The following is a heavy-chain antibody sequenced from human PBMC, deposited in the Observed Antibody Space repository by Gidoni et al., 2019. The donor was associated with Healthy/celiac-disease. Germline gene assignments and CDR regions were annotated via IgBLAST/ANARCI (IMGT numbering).Heavy chain of an antibody. J-gene: IGHJ4*02. D-gene: IGHD3-16*02. CDR1: GFTFSNAW. Sequence: EVQLVESGGGLVKPGGSLRLSCAASGFTFSNAWMSWVRQAPGKGLEWVGRIKSKTDGGTTDYAAPVKGRFTISRDDSKNTLYLQMNSLKTEDTAVYYCTTDPGFYDYIWGSYPHTTIHWGQGTLVTVSS. V-gene: IGHV3-15*01. CDR3: TTDPGFYDYIWGSYPHTTIH. CDR2: IKSKTDGGTT.